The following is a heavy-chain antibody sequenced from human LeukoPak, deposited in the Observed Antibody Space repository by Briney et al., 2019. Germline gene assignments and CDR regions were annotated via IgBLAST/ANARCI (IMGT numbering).Heavy chain of an antibody. Sequence: EASVKVFCKASGYTFTGYYMHWVRQAPGQGLEWMGWINPNSGGTNYAQKFQGRVTMTRDTSISTAYMELSRLRSDDTAVYYCARSRTGSGVLFDSWGQGTLVTVSS. CDR3: ARSRTGSGVLFDS. V-gene: IGHV1-2*02. J-gene: IGHJ4*02. CDR1: GYTFTGYY. CDR2: INPNSGGT. D-gene: IGHD3-10*01.